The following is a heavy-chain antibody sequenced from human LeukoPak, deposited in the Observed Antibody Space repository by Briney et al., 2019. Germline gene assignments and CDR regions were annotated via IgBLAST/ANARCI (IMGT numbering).Heavy chain of an antibody. J-gene: IGHJ4*02. CDR2: IYYSGST. D-gene: IGHD3-22*01. V-gene: IGHV4-59*01. CDR3: ARAGTYDTIAYYYDY. Sequence: PSETLSLTCTVSAGSITVNYWSWIRQPPGKGLEWIGYIYYSGSTSYHPSLKSRVTLSVDTSKNQFSLKLRSVTAADTAVYFCARAGTYDTIAYYYDYWGQGTLVTVSA. CDR1: AGSITVNY.